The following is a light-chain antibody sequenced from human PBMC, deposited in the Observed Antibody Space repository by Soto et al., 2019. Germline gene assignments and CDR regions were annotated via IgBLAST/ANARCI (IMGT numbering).Light chain of an antibody. CDR3: QQFAISTT. Sequence: IQMTQSPSTLSASVGDRVTITCWASHNIERWMAWYQQKPGKAPSLLIFDASTLHSGVPSRFSGSGSGTDFTLTISSLQPDDFATYYCQQFAISTTFGQGTKVDIK. CDR2: DAS. V-gene: IGKV1-5*01. CDR1: HNIERW. J-gene: IGKJ1*01.